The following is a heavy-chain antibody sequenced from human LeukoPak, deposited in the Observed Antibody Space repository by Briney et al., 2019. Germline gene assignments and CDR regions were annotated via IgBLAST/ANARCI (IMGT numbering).Heavy chain of an antibody. CDR1: GYSFTSYW. Sequence: GESLKNSCKGSGYSFTSYWVGWVRQMPGKGLEWMGIIYPGDSDTRYSPSFQGQVTISADKSISTAYLQWSSLKASDTAMYYCARHSGIAEEYYYYYYMDVWGKGTTVTVSS. D-gene: IGHD6-13*01. CDR2: IYPGDSDT. J-gene: IGHJ6*03. V-gene: IGHV5-51*01. CDR3: ARHSGIAEEYYYYYYMDV.